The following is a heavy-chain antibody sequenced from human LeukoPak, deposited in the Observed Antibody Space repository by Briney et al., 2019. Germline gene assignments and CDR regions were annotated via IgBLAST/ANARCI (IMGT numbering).Heavy chain of an antibody. CDR3: ARLRGSSLSYWYFDL. CDR2: VYPGSSDT. Sequence: GESLKISCKGSGYSFTGYWIGWVRPMPGKGLEWMGIVYPGSSDTRFSPSFQGQVSISADKSISTAYLQWSSLKASDTAMYYCARLRGSSLSYWYFDLWGRGTLVTVSS. V-gene: IGHV5-51*01. J-gene: IGHJ2*01. D-gene: IGHD6-13*01. CDR1: GYSFTGYW.